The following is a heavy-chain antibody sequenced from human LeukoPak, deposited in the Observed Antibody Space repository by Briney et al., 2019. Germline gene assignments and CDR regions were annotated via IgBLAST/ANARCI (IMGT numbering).Heavy chain of an antibody. V-gene: IGHV4-34*01. D-gene: IGHD2-2*01. Sequence: SETLSLTCAVYGGSFRGYYWSWLRQPPGKGLEGIGEINHSESTNYNPSLKSRVTISVDTSKNQFSLKLSSVTAADTAVYYCASWGSTSSIGDYYYYGMDVWGKGTTVTVSS. CDR2: INHSEST. CDR1: GGSFRGYY. J-gene: IGHJ6*04. CDR3: ASWGSTSSIGDYYYYGMDV.